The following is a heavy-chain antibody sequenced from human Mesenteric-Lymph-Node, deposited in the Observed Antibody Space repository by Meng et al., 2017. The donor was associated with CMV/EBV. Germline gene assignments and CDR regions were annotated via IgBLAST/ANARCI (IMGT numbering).Heavy chain of an antibody. J-gene: IGHJ4*02. Sequence: GESLKISCTASGFTFSSYAMSWVRQAPGKGLEWVSSISSSSSYMDYADSVKGRFTIYKDNAQNSLYLQMHSLGAEDTAVYYCARATYYYDSGGYYYWDYWGQGTLVTVSS. V-gene: IGHV3-21*01. CDR2: ISSSSSYM. D-gene: IGHD3-22*01. CDR1: GFTFSSYA. CDR3: ARATYYYDSGGYYYWDY.